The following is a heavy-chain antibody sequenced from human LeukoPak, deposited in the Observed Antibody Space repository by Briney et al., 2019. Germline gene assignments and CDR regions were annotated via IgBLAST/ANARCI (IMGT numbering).Heavy chain of an antibody. V-gene: IGHV3-48*03. D-gene: IGHD3-22*01. CDR1: GFTFSSYD. CDR3: ARDDPHDLLPLDS. CDR2: ISSSGSSI. J-gene: IGHJ4*02. Sequence: PGGSLRLSCAASGFTFSSYDMNWVRKAPGKGLEWVSYISSSGSSISYADSVKGRFTISRDNAKNSLYLQMNSLRAEDTAVYYCARDDPHDLLPLDSWGQGTLVTASS.